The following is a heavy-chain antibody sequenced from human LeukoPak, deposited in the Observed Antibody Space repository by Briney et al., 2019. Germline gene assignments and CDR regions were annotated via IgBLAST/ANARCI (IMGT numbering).Heavy chain of an antibody. J-gene: IGHJ4*02. CDR1: RFTFSSYW. V-gene: IGHV3-7*01. CDR3: ASFRTYSTGNYFDY. Sequence: PGGSLRLSCAASRFTFSSYWMSWVRQAPGKGLEWVANIKQDGSEKYYVDSVKGRFTISRDNAKNSLYLQMNSLRAEDTAVYYCASFRTYSTGNYFDYWGQGTLVTVSS. D-gene: IGHD6-25*01. CDR2: IKQDGSEK.